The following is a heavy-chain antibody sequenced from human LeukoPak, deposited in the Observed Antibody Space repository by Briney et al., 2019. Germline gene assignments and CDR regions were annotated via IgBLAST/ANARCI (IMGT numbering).Heavy chain of an antibody. J-gene: IGHJ3*02. Sequence: PSETLSLTCTVSGGSISSSSYYWGWIRQPPGKGLEWIGSIYYSGSTYYNPSLKSRVTISVDTSKNQFSLKLSSVTAADTAVYYCAARDIVVAVAGDAFDIWGQGTMVTVSS. CDR2: IYYSGST. V-gene: IGHV4-39*07. CDR3: AARDIVVAVAGDAFDI. D-gene: IGHD2-15*01. CDR1: GGSISSSSYY.